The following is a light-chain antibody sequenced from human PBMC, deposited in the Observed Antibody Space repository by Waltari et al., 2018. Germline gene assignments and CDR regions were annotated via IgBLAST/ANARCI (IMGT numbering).Light chain of an antibody. CDR2: GAS. Sequence: EIVLTQSPGSLSSSPVERVTLSCRASQSVSRTLAWYQQKPGQAPRLLIFGASNRATGIPDRFSGSGSGTDFSLTISRLEPEDFAVYYCQHYVSLPATFGQGTKVEIK. CDR3: QHYVSLPAT. V-gene: IGKV3-20*01. CDR1: QSVSRT. J-gene: IGKJ1*01.